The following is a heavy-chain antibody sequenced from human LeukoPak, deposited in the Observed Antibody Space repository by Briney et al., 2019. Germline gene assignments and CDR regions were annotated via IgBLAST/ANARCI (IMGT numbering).Heavy chain of an antibody. J-gene: IGHJ4*02. D-gene: IGHD3-10*01. CDR2: ISGSGGST. Sequence: GGSLRLSCAASGFTFSSYAMSWVRQAPGKGLEWGSAISGSGGSTYYADSVKGRFTISRDNSKNTLYLQMNSLRAEDTAVYYCGRFGELFSFDYWGQGTLVTVSS. CDR1: GFTFSSYA. CDR3: GRFGELFSFDY. V-gene: IGHV3-23*01.